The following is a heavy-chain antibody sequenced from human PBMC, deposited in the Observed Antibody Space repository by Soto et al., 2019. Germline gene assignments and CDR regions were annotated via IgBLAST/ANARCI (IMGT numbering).Heavy chain of an antibody. J-gene: IGHJ4*02. V-gene: IGHV4-31*03. D-gene: IGHD2-2*02. CDR1: GGSITTGGSY. CDR2: IYHSGNT. CDR3: ARARFQVLYGKPYFDS. Sequence: SETLSLTCTVSGGSITTGGSYWSWIRQHPGKGLEWIGNIYHSGNTYYNPSLKSRLTISVDTSKNHFSLMVDSVNAADTAVYYCARARFQVLYGKPYFDSWGQGTLVTVSS.